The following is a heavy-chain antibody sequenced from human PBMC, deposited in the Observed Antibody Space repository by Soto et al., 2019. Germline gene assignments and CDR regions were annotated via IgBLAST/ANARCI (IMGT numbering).Heavy chain of an antibody. CDR1: GYTFTSYY. CDR3: ARRFGESSSWYSLDY. J-gene: IGHJ4*02. Sequence: SLKVSCKASGYTFTSYYMHWVRQDPGQGLEWMGGINPICGTANYAQKFQGRVTITADESTSTAYMELSSLRSEDTAVYYCARRFGESSSWYSLDYWGQGTLVTVSS. CDR2: INPICGTA. D-gene: IGHD6-13*01. V-gene: IGHV1-69*13.